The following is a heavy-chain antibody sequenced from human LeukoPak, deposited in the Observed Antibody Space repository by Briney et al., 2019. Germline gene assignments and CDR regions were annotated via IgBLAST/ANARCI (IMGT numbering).Heavy chain of an antibody. CDR2: IPSSGGTT. CDR3: AKDPSTRAADEIDY. Sequence: HPGGSLRLSCAASGFTFSHYGMSWVRQAPGKGLQWVSGIPSSGGTTYYADSVKGRFTISRDDSKNTLFLQMNSLRAEDTAVYYCAKDPSTRAADEIDYWGQGTLVTVSS. J-gene: IGHJ4*02. D-gene: IGHD2/OR15-2a*01. CDR1: GFTFSHYG. V-gene: IGHV3-23*01.